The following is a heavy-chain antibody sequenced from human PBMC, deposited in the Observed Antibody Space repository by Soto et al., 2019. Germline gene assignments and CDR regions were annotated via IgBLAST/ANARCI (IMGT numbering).Heavy chain of an antibody. CDR1: GGSISSYF. D-gene: IGHD3-10*01. Sequence: SETLSLTCTVSGGSISSYFWSWIRQPPGKGLEWIGYIYYNGSTNYNPSLKSRVTISVDTSKNQFSLKLSSVTAADTAVYYCARHQSNLGEFAYWGQGSLVPVSS. CDR3: ARHQSNLGEFAY. CDR2: IYYNGST. V-gene: IGHV4-59*08. J-gene: IGHJ4*02.